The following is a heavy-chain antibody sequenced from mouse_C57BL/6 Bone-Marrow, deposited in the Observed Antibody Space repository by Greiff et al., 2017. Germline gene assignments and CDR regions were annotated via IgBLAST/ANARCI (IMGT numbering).Heavy chain of an antibody. J-gene: IGHJ2*01. D-gene: IGHD1-1*01. Sequence: EVKLVESGGDLVKPGGSLKLSCAASGFTFSSYGMSWVRQTPDKRLEWVATISSGGSYTNYPDSVKGRFPISRDNAKNTLYLRMSCLKSEDTAIYYCARFTTGFDYWGQGTTLTVSS. CDR2: ISSGGSYT. V-gene: IGHV5-6*02. CDR3: ARFTTGFDY. CDR1: GFTFSSYG.